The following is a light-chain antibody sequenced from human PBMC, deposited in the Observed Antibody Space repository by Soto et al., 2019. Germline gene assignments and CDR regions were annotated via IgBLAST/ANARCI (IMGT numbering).Light chain of an antibody. Sequence: QSALTQPASVSGSPGHAITISCTGTSSDVGGYNYVSWYQRHPGKAPKLLIYDVSNRPSGVSNRFSGSKSDNTASLTISGLQPEDEADYYCSSYTTSNTRQIVFGTGTKVTVL. V-gene: IGLV2-14*03. CDR2: DVS. CDR3: SSYTTSNTRQIV. J-gene: IGLJ1*01. CDR1: SSDVGGYNY.